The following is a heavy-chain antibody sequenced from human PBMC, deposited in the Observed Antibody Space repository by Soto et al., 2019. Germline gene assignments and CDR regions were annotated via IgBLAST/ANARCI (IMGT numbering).Heavy chain of an antibody. V-gene: IGHV3-15*01. D-gene: IGHD2-21*02. CDR2: IKSKTDGGTT. CDR1: GFTFSNAW. J-gene: IGHJ3*02. CDR3: TTSYCGGDCYSTDAFDI. Sequence: EVQLVESGGGLVKPGGSLRLSCAASGFTFSNAWTSWVRQAPGKGLEWVGRIKSKTDGGTTDYAAPVKGRFTISRDDSKNTLYLQMNSLKTEDTAVYYCTTSYCGGDCYSTDAFDIWGQGTMVTVSS.